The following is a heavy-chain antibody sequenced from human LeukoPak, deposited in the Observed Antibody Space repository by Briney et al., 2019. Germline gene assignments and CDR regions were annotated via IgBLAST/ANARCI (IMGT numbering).Heavy chain of an antibody. CDR3: ARQASDYFYYYMDV. Sequence: AETLSLTCAVTGGSISSCSYYWGWGRQPRGRGLGWVGSIYYSGTTYYNPARGSRLTISEYTSKNQSSLMLTSVTAADTAVYFCARQASDYFYYYMDVWGKGTTVTVSS. J-gene: IGHJ6*03. CDR1: GGSISSCSYY. V-gene: IGHV4-39*01. CDR2: IYYSGTT.